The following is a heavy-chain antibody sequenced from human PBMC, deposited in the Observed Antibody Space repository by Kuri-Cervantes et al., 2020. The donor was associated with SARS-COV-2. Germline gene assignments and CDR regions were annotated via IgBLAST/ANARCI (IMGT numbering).Heavy chain of an antibody. CDR3: AKDEGDIVVVHAATGY. V-gene: IGHV3-23*01. J-gene: IGHJ4*02. CDR1: GFTFSDYY. Sequence: GESLKISCAASGFTFSDYYMSWIRQAPGKGLEWVSAISGSGCSTYYADSVKGRFTISRDNSKNTLYLQMNSLRAEDTAVYYCAKDEGDIVVVHAATGYWGQGTLVTVSS. CDR2: ISGSGCST. D-gene: IGHD2-2*01.